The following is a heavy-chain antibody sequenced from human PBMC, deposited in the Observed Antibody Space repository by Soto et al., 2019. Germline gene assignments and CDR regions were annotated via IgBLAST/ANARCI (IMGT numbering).Heavy chain of an antibody. J-gene: IGHJ5*01. V-gene: IGHV4-4*08. CDR3: ARGRYCLTGRCFPNWFDS. CDR2: IYKSATT. Sequence: PSETLSLTCTVSGGSMSSYYWSWIRQSPGKGLEWIGYIYKSATTYYNPSFESRVAISVDTSKSQFSLNVTSVTAADTAVYFCARGRYCLTGRCFPNWFDSWGQGALVTVSS. D-gene: IGHD7-27*01. CDR1: GGSMSSYY.